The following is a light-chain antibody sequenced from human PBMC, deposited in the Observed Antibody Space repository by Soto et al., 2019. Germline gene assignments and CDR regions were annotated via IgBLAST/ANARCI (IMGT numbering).Light chain of an antibody. V-gene: IGLV2-8*01. CDR2: EVT. CDR3: SSYAGSNNLV. J-gene: IGLJ3*02. CDR1: SSDVGGYNY. Sequence: QSALTQPPSASGSPGQSVTISCTGTSSDVGGYNYVSWYQQHPGKAPKLMIDEVTKRPSWVPDRFSGAKSGNTASLTVSGLQAEDEADYYCSSYAGSNNLVFGGGTKLTV.